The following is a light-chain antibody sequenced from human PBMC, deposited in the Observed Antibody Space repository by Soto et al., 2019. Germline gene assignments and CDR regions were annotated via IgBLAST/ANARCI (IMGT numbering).Light chain of an antibody. Sequence: EIVMTQSPATLSVSPGERATLSCRASQSVSSNLAWYQQKPGQAPRLLIYGASTRATGIPARFSGSGSGTEFTPTISSLQSEDFPVYYCQHYNSWTPRFIVGPGNKVDVK. CDR1: QSVSSN. V-gene: IGKV3-15*01. CDR3: QHYNSWTPRFI. CDR2: GAS. J-gene: IGKJ3*01.